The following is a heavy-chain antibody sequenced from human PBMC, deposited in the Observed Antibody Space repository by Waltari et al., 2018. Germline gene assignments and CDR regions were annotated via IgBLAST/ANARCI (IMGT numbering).Heavy chain of an antibody. CDR1: GFTFSNFW. CDR2: ISSGVTTT. CDR3: ARGRAGSYFDF. J-gene: IGHJ4*02. Sequence: EVQLVESGGGLVQPGGSLRLSCTTSGFTFSNFWMHWVRQAPGEGLVWGSRISSGVTTTNYADSVKGRFTISRDNAKNKLYLQMNSLRAEDTAVYYCARGRAGSYFDFWGQGTLVTVSS. D-gene: IGHD3-10*01. V-gene: IGHV3-74*01.